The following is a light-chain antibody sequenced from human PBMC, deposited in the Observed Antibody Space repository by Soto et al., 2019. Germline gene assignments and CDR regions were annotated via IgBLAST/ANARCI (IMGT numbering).Light chain of an antibody. J-gene: IGKJ4*02. CDR3: QHYVNWPLT. CDR2: AAS. V-gene: IGKV3-15*01. CDR1: QRFSSN. Sequence: EIVMTQSPATLSVSPGERATLSCRASQRFSSNSAWYQQKPGQTPRLLIYAASIRATGVPARFSGSGSGTDFTLTINSLQSEDFAVYYCQHYVNWPLTFGGGTKVDIK.